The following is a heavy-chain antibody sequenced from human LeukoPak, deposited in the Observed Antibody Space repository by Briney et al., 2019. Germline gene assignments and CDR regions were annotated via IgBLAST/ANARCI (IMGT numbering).Heavy chain of an antibody. CDR3: ARAGRVVPAAHPDY. CDR2: ISRRSSYI. D-gene: IGHD2-2*01. CDR1: GFTFSSYS. Sequence: GGSLRLSCAASGFTFSSYSMNWVRQAPGKGREWVSSISRRSSYIYYADSVKGRFTISTDNAKNSLYLQMNSLRAEATPVYYCARAGRVVPAAHPDYWGQGTLVTVSS. J-gene: IGHJ4*02. V-gene: IGHV3-21*01.